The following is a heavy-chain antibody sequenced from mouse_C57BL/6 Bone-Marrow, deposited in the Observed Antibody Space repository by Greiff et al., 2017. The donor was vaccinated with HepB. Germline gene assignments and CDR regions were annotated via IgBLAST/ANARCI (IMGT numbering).Heavy chain of an antibody. D-gene: IGHD2-2*01. V-gene: IGHV1-15*01. J-gene: IGHJ2*01. CDR2: IDPETGGT. CDR1: GYTFTDYE. Sequence: VQGVESGAELVRPGASVTLSCKASGYTFTDYEMHWVKQTPVHGLEWIGAIDPETGGTAYNQKFKGKAILTADKSSSTAYMELRSLTSEDSAVYYCTIYYGYDEDYWGQGTTLTVSS. CDR3: TIYYGYDEDY.